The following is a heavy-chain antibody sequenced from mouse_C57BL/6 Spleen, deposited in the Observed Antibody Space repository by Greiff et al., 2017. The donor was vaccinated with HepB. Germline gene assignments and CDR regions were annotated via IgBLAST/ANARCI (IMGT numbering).Heavy chain of an antibody. Sequence: VQLQQSGAELMKPGASVKLSCKATGYTFTGYWIEWVKQRPGHGLEWIGEILPGRGSTNYNEKFKGKATFTADTSSNTASKQLSSLTTEESAIYSGARNDYDGYFDYWGQGTTLTVSS. J-gene: IGHJ2*01. CDR3: ARNDYDGYFDY. V-gene: IGHV1-9*01. CDR2: ILPGRGST. D-gene: IGHD2-4*01. CDR1: GYTFTGYW.